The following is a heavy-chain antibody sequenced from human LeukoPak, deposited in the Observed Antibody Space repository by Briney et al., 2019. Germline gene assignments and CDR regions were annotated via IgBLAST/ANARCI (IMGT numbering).Heavy chain of an antibody. V-gene: IGHV4-61*01. J-gene: IGHJ4*02. CDR1: GGSVSSGNYY. D-gene: IGHD3-22*01. CDR2: IYYSGST. Sequence: SETLSLTCTVSGGSVSSGNYYWSWIRQPPGKGLDWIGYIYYSGSTNCNPSLKSRVTISVDTSKNQFSLRLSSVTAADTAVYYCARDPSGYFNYWGQGTLATVSS. CDR3: ARDPSGYFNY.